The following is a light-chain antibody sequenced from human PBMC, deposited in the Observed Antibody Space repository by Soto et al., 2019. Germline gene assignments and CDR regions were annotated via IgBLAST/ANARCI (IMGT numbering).Light chain of an antibody. Sequence: SYELTQPPSVSVAPGQTARITCGGNNIEIKSVHWYQQKPGQAPVLVVYDDGDRTTGIPARFSGSKSGNTATLTTSRVEAGDEADYYCQVWDTTNPVIFGGGTQLTVL. CDR2: DDG. J-gene: IGLJ2*01. CDR1: NIEIKS. V-gene: IGLV3-21*02. CDR3: QVWDTTNPVI.